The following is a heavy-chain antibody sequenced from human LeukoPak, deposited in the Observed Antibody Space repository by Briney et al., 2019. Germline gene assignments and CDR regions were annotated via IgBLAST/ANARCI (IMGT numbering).Heavy chain of an antibody. CDR1: GYTFTSYD. Sequence: ASVKVSCKASGYTFTSYDINWVRQATGQGLEWMGWMNSNSGNTGYAQKFQGRVTMTRNTSISTAYMELSSLRSEDTAVYYWARRRRAAAWNWFDPWGQGTLVTVSS. J-gene: IGHJ5*02. V-gene: IGHV1-8*01. CDR3: ARRRRAAAWNWFDP. D-gene: IGHD6-13*01. CDR2: MNSNSGNT.